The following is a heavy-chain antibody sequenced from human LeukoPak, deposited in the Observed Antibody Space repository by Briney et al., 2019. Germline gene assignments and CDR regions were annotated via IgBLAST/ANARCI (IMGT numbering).Heavy chain of an antibody. CDR2: INPKSGDT. V-gene: IGHV1-2*02. D-gene: IGHD4-23*01. Sequence: GASVKVSCKASGYTFTDYYMHWVRQAPGQGLEWMGWINPKSGDTRYAQKFQGRVTMTRDSSITTAYMDLSSLRSDDTAVYYCARDAAGGDYWGQGTLVTVSS. CDR3: ARDAAGGDY. J-gene: IGHJ4*02. CDR1: GYTFTDYY.